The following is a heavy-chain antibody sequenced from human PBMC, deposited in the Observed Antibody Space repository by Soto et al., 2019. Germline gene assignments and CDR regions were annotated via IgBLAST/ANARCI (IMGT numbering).Heavy chain of an antibody. CDR1: GFTFDDYS. CDR2: ISRSGTYR. CDR3: ARDGRAASPSPEGIRY. V-gene: IGHV3-21*01. Sequence: PGGSLRLSCAASGFTFDDYSINWVRQTPGKGLEWVAFISRSGTYRYYADSVRGRFSISRDNRENSVSLQMNNLTAADTAVYYCARDGRAASPSPEGIRYWGQGNLVTVSS. J-gene: IGHJ4*02. D-gene: IGHD6-25*01.